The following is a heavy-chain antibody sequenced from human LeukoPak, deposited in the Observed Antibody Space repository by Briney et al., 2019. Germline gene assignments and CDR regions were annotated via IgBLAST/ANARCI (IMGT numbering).Heavy chain of an antibody. Sequence: SETLSLTCAVYGGSFSDYYWTWIRQPPGQGLQWIGEINHGGATNYNPSLKSRVTISVDTSKNQFPLKLGSVTASDTAVYFCVRRAYSSGWYLDYWGQGTLVTVSS. CDR2: INHGGAT. V-gene: IGHV4-34*01. CDR3: VRRAYSSGWYLDY. J-gene: IGHJ4*02. CDR1: GGSFSDYY. D-gene: IGHD6-19*01.